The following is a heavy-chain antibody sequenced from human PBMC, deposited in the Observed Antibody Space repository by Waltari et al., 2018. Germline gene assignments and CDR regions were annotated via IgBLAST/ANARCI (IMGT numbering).Heavy chain of an antibody. Sequence: QVQMVQSGGGVVQPGRSVKLACTASGFTLRNFAMHGVRQAPGKGLEWLAVVSFDGDSNNHIDSLKGRINISRDNSKNTLFLQMNSLRPEDTATYYCARGRGFYDNFGDVAFETWGQGTLVIVSS. CDR1: GFTLRNFA. V-gene: IGHV3-30*10. D-gene: IGHD3-22*01. CDR3: ARGRGFYDNFGDVAFET. J-gene: IGHJ3*02. CDR2: VSFDGDSN.